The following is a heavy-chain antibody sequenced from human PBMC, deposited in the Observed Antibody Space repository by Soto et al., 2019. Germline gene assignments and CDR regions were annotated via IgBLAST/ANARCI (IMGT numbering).Heavy chain of an antibody. Sequence: GGSLRLSCAASGFTFDDYTMHWVRLAPGKGLEWVSLISWDGGSTYYADSVKGRFTISRDNSKNSLYLQMNSLRTEDTALYYCAKDIGDFWSGYLDYWGQEPWSPSPQ. D-gene: IGHD3-3*01. CDR2: ISWDGGST. CDR3: AKDIGDFWSGYLDY. V-gene: IGHV3-43*01. J-gene: IGHJ4*01. CDR1: GFTFDDYT.